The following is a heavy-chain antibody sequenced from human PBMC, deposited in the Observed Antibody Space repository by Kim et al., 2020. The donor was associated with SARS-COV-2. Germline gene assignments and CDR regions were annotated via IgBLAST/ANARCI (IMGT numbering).Heavy chain of an antibody. CDR2: INHSGST. V-gene: IGHV4-34*01. CDR1: GGSFSGYY. CDR3: ARWGAGEGGYYYYYGMDV. D-gene: IGHD3-16*01. Sequence: SETLSLTCAVYGGSFSGYYWSWIRQPPGKGLEWIGEINHSGSTNYNPSLKSRVTISVDTSKNQFSLKLSSVTAADTAVYYCARWGAGEGGYYYYYGMDVWGQGTTVTVSS. J-gene: IGHJ6*02.